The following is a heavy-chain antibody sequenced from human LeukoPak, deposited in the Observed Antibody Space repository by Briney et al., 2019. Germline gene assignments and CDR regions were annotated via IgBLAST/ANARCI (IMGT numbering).Heavy chain of an antibody. D-gene: IGHD3-9*01. V-gene: IGHV1-69*06. CDR1: GGTFSSYA. Sequence: SVKVSCKASGGTFSSYAISWVRQVPGQGLEWMGGIIPIFGTANYAQKFQGRVTITADKSTSTAYMELSSLRSEDTAVYYCAGYYDILTGYHNAFDIWGQGTMVTVSS. J-gene: IGHJ3*02. CDR3: AGYYDILTGYHNAFDI. CDR2: IIPIFGTA.